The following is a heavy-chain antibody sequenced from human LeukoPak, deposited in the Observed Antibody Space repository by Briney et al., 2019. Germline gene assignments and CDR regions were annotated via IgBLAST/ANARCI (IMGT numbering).Heavy chain of an antibody. Sequence: ASVKVSCKASGYTFTSYGISWVRQAPGQGLEWMGWISAYNGNTNYAQKLQGRVTMTTDTSTSTAYMELRSLRSDDTAVYYCARDRVIIVGAIQSSDYWGQGTLVTVSS. CDR1: GYTFTSYG. CDR2: ISAYNGNT. D-gene: IGHD1-26*01. CDR3: ARDRVIIVGAIQSSDY. J-gene: IGHJ4*02. V-gene: IGHV1-18*01.